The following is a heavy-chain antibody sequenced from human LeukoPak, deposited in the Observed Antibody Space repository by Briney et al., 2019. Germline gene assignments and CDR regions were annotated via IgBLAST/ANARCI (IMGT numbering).Heavy chain of an antibody. D-gene: IGHD5-24*01. Sequence: GGSLRLSCAASGFTFSSYAMHWVRQAPGKGLEWVAVISYDGSNKYYADSVKGRFTISRDNSKNTLYLQMNSLRAEDTAVYYSARGMATIKIDYWGQGALVTVSS. J-gene: IGHJ4*02. CDR3: ARGMATIKIDY. V-gene: IGHV3-30*04. CDR2: ISYDGSNK. CDR1: GFTFSSYA.